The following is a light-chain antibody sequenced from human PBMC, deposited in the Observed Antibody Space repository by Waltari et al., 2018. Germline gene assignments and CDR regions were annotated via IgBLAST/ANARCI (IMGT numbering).Light chain of an antibody. Sequence: QSALTQPASVSGSPGQSITISCTGTSTYVGSYNYVSWYQQYPGKAPQLIIYDVTQRPSGISTRFSGSNSGNTASLTISGLQAEDEADYFCNSHSTTTPVVFGGGTKVTVL. J-gene: IGLJ2*01. CDR1: STYVGSYNY. CDR2: DVT. V-gene: IGLV2-14*03. CDR3: NSHSTTTPVV.